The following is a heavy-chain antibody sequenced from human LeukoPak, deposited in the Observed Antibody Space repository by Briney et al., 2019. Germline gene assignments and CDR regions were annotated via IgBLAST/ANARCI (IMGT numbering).Heavy chain of an antibody. CDR1: GFTFSSYA. CDR2: ISGSGGST. J-gene: IGHJ4*02. D-gene: IGHD4-23*01. Sequence: GGSLRLSCAASGFTFSSYAMSWVRQAPGKGLEWVSAISGSGGSTYYADSVKGRFTISRDNSKNTLYLQMNSLRAEDTAVYYRAKNPTVVNPRPYFDYWGQGTLVTVCS. V-gene: IGHV3-23*01. CDR3: AKNPTVVNPRPYFDY.